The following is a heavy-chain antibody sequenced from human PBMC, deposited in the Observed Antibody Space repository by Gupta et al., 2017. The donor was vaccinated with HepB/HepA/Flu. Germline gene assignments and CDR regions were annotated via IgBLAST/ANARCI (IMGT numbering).Heavy chain of an antibody. CDR2: INSDGSST. V-gene: IGHV3-74*01. D-gene: IGHD5-18*01. J-gene: IGHJ6*02. CDR1: GFTFSSYW. Sequence: EVQLVESGGGLIQPGGSLRLSCAASGFTFSSYWLHWVRQAPGKGLVWVSRINSDGSSTSYADSVKGRFTISRGNAKNTLYLQMNSLRAEDTAVYYCARDKRVEGSYGLALLYYGMDVWGQGTTVTVSS. CDR3: ARDKRVEGSYGLALLYYGMDV.